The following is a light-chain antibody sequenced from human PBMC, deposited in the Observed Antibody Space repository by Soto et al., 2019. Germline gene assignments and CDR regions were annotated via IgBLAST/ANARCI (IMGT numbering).Light chain of an antibody. CDR1: QSVSID. J-gene: IGKJ1*01. Sequence: EIVVTQSPATLSVSQGERATLSCRASQSVSIDLAWYQQKPGQAPRLLIYGASTRATGIPVRFSGSASGTEFTLTISSLQSEDFTVYYCQQYNKWPLTFGQGTKVDI. V-gene: IGKV3-15*01. CDR3: QQYNKWPLT. CDR2: GAS.